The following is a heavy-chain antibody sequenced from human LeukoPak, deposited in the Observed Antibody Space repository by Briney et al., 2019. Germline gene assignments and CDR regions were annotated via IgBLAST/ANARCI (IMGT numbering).Heavy chain of an antibody. V-gene: IGHV4-4*07. CDR1: GGSISNYY. D-gene: IGHD1-26*01. CDR3: ARDRDSGSSSNRFYFDY. Sequence: PSETLSLTCTVSGGSISNYYWSWVRQPAGKGLEWIGRIFTSGSTNYTPSLKSRVTMSVDTSMNQLSLKLRSVTAADTAVYYCARDRDSGSSSNRFYFDYWGQGTLVTVSS. CDR2: IFTSGST. J-gene: IGHJ4*02.